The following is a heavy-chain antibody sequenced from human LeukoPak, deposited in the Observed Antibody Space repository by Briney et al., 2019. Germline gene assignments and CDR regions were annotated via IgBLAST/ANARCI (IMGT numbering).Heavy chain of an antibody. J-gene: IGHJ5*02. CDR2: INHSGST. D-gene: IGHD3-3*01. CDR1: GGSFSGYY. CDR3: ARVAITIFGLFDP. Sequence: SETLSLTCAVYGGSFSGYYWSWIRQPPRKGLEWIGEINHSGSTNYNPSLKSRVTISVDTSKNQFSLKLSSVTAADTAVYYCARVAITIFGLFDPWGQGTLVTVSS. V-gene: IGHV4-34*01.